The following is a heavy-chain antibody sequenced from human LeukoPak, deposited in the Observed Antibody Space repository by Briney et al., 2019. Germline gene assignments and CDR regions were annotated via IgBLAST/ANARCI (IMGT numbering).Heavy chain of an antibody. D-gene: IGHD6-13*01. Sequence: PSETLSLACTVSGGSISSTSYYWGWIRQPPGKGLEWIGSIYYSGSTYYNPSLKSRVTISVDTSKNQFSLKLSSVTAADTAVYYCARSQQLVREGWFDPWGQGTLVTVSS. V-gene: IGHV4-39*01. J-gene: IGHJ5*02. CDR2: IYYSGST. CDR3: ARSQQLVREGWFDP. CDR1: GGSISSTSYY.